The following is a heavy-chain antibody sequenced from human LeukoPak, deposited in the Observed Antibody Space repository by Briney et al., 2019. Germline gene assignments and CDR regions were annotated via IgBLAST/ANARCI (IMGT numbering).Heavy chain of an antibody. D-gene: IGHD5-18*01. J-gene: IGHJ3*02. CDR1: GGSISSGDYY. CDR3: ARDLGYSYGDAFDI. Sequence: SEALSLTCSVYGGSISSGDYYWSWIRQPPGKGLERIGYIYYSGSTYYNPSLKSRVTISVDTSKNQFSLKLSSVTAADTAVYYCARDLGYSYGDAFDIWGQGTMVTVSS. V-gene: IGHV4-30-4*08. CDR2: IYYSGST.